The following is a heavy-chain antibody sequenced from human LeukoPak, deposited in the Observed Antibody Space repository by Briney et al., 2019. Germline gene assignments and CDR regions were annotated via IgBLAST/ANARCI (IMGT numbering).Heavy chain of an antibody. J-gene: IGHJ4*02. V-gene: IGHV3-48*04. Sequence: GGSLRLSCAASGFTFSSYSMNWVRQAPGKGLEWVSYISSSGSTIYYADSVKGRFTISRDNAKNSLYLQMNSLRAEDTAVYYCAVNSGDCYHYWGQGTLVTVSS. D-gene: IGHD2-21*02. CDR3: AVNSGDCYHY. CDR1: GFTFSSYS. CDR2: ISSSGSTI.